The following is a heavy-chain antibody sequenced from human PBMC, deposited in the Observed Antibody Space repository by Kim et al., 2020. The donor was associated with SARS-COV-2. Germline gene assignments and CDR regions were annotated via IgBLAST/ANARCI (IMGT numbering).Heavy chain of an antibody. CDR3: AKDRGYCSSTSCYKFGYSGYEFTFDI. J-gene: IGHJ3*02. CDR2: ISGSGGST. CDR1: GFTFSSYA. D-gene: IGHD2-2*02. Sequence: GGSLRLSCAASGFTFSSYAMSWVRQAPGKGLEWVSAISGSGGSTYYADSVKGRFTISRDNSKNTLYLQMNSLRAEDTAVYYCAKDRGYCSSTSCYKFGYSGYEFTFDIWGQGTMVTVSS. V-gene: IGHV3-23*01.